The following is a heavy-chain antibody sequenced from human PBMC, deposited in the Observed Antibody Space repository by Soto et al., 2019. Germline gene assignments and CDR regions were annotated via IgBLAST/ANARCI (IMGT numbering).Heavy chain of an antibody. Sequence: SVEVSCKASGYTFTSHGISWVRQAPGQELEWMGWINAYNGNTSYAQKLQGRVTMTTDTSTSTAYMELRSRRSDDTAVYYCARDREGTSYYDFWSGYYLLGSDYYYYYGMDVWGQGTTVTVSS. D-gene: IGHD3-3*01. CDR3: ARDREGTSYYDFWSGYYLLGSDYYYYYGMDV. V-gene: IGHV1-18*01. CDR1: GYTFTSHG. J-gene: IGHJ6*02. CDR2: INAYNGNT.